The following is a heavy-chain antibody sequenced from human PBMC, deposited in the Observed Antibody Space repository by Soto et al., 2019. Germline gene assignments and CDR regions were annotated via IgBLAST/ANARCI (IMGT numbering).Heavy chain of an antibody. D-gene: IGHD1-26*01. CDR1: GYTFTDYY. CDR3: ARVDNDSGGYYSDY. V-gene: IGHV1-2*02. J-gene: IGHJ4*01. Sequence: ASXRVSCKASGYTFTDYYMQWVRQAPGQGLEWMGWVNPNSGDTNSAQKFQGRVTVTRDTSISTAYMELSRLRSDDTAVYYCARVDNDSGGYYSDYWGQGTLVTVSS. CDR2: VNPNSGDT.